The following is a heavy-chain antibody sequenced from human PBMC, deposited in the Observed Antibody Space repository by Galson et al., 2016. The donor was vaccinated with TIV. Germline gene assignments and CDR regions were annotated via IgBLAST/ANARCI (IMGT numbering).Heavy chain of an antibody. J-gene: IGHJ4*02. D-gene: IGHD1-1*01. V-gene: IGHV3-30-3*01. CDR1: GFTFNYYP. Sequence: SLRLSCADAGFTFNYYPMHWVRRAPDKGLEWVAVISYDGSSKYYSDSVKGRFTISRDNSKNTLYLQMNSLRPEDTAVFYCAKEVQRRLPYWGQGTLVTVSS. CDR2: ISYDGSSK. CDR3: AKEVQRRLPY.